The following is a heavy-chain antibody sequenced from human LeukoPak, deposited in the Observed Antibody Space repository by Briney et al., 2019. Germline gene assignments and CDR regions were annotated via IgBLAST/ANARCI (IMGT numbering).Heavy chain of an antibody. D-gene: IGHD2-2*01. Sequence: SETLSLTCNVSGGSISSYYWSWIRQPAGKGLEWIGRIYTSGSTNYNPSLKSRVTMSVDTSKNQFSLKLSSVTAADTAVYYCARGVPAAAPEEYFQHWGQGTLVTVSS. CDR1: GGSISSYY. V-gene: IGHV4-4*07. CDR3: ARGVPAAAPEEYFQH. J-gene: IGHJ1*01. CDR2: IYTSGST.